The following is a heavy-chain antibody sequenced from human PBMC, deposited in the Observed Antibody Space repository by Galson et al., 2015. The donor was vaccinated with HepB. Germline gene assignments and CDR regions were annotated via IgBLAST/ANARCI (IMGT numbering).Heavy chain of an antibody. J-gene: IGHJ4*02. CDR2: IKSKTDGGTT. Sequence: SLRLSCAASGFTFSNAWMSWVRQAPGKGLEWVGRIKSKTDGGTTDYAAPVKGRFTISRDDSKNTLYLQMNSLKTEDTAVYYCTAVYYYDSSGYLTRFDYWGQGTLVTVSS. D-gene: IGHD3-22*01. CDR1: GFTFSNAW. CDR3: TAVYYYDSSGYLTRFDY. V-gene: IGHV3-15*01.